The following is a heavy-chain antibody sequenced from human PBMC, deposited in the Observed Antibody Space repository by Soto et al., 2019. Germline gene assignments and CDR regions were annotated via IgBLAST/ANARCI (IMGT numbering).Heavy chain of an antibody. J-gene: IGHJ4*02. CDR2: ISSSGSII. V-gene: IGHV3-11*01. D-gene: IGHD3-22*01. CDR3: ARDLGYYASDGYFDY. CDR1: GFTFSDYY. Sequence: TGGSLRLSCAASGFTFSDYYMSWIRHAPGKGLEWVSYISSSGSIIYYADSVKGRFTISRDNAKNSLYLQLNSLRAEDTAVYYCARDLGYYASDGYFDYWGQGTVVTVSS.